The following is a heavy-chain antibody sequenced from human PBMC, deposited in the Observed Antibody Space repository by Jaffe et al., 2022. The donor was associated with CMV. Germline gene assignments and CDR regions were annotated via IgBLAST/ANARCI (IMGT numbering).Heavy chain of an antibody. CDR3: VREGQGYFYGMDV. Sequence: EVQLVESGGGLVQPGGSLRLSCAASDFTFSSYWMHWVRQAPGKGLVWVSRIDSVGRSITYADSVRGRFTISRDNAKNTLYLQMNSLRAEDTAVYYCVREGQGYFYGMDVWGPGTTVTVSS. D-gene: IGHD2-21*01. J-gene: IGHJ6*02. V-gene: IGHV3-74*01. CDR1: DFTFSSYW. CDR2: IDSVGRSI.